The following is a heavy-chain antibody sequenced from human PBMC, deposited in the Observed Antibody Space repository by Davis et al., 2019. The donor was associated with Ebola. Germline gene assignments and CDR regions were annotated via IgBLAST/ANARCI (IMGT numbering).Heavy chain of an antibody. CDR3: AVVVAQDAFDI. V-gene: IGHV3-30*03. CDR1: GFTFSSYG. Sequence: GGSLRLSCAAPGFTFSSYGMHWVRQAPGKGLEWVAVISYDGSNKYYADSVKGRFTISRDNSKNTLYLQMNSLRAEDTAVYYCAVVVAQDAFDIWGQGTMVTVSS. D-gene: IGHD3-22*01. J-gene: IGHJ3*02. CDR2: ISYDGSNK.